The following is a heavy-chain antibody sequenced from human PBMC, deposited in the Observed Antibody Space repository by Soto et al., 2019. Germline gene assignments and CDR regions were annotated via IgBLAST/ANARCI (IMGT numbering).Heavy chain of an antibody. Sequence: SETLSLTCTVSGDSIGGVGYWSWIRQFPGRGLEWIGCISSSGSTYYNPALNNRISLSLDTSQNQFSLKLHSLTAADTAIYYCARSGVTGIVIPSHWFDPWGQGTRVTVSS. CDR2: ISSSGST. CDR1: GDSIGGVGY. CDR3: ARSGVTGIVIPSHWFDP. D-gene: IGHD2-21*02. V-gene: IGHV4-31*03. J-gene: IGHJ5*02.